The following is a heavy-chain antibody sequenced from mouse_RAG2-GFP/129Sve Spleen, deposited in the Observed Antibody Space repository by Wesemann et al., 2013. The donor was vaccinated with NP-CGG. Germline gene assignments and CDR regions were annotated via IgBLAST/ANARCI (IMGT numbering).Heavy chain of an antibody. CDR3: ARSVRRRDWYFDV. V-gene: IGHV5-9*04. Sequence: GRFTISRDNAKNTLYLQMSSLRSEDTAMYYCARSVRRRDWYFDVWGAGTMVTVSS. J-gene: IGHJ1*01. D-gene: IGHD2-14*01.